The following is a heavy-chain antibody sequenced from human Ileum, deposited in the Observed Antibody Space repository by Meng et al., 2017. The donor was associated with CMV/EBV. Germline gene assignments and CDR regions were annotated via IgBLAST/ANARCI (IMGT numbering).Heavy chain of an antibody. J-gene: IGHJ4*02. Sequence: TVSSYAVSWVRQAPGQGLELMGVMITIFGTANYAQKFQGRVTITTDESTSTAYMELSSLRSEDTAVYYCARSRITIFGVETPCFDYWGQGTLVTVSS. V-gene: IGHV1-69*05. CDR1: TVSSYA. CDR3: ARSRITIFGVETPCFDY. CDR2: MITIFGTA. D-gene: IGHD3-3*01.